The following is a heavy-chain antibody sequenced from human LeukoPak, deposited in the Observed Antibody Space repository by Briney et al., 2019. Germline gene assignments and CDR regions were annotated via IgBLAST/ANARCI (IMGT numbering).Heavy chain of an antibody. V-gene: IGHV3-33*08. Sequence: GGFLRLSCAASGFTFSTYGMHWVRRAPGKGLEWMAVIWYGGSNTYYADSVKGRFTISRDNSKNTLYLQMNSLRAEDTAVYYCARDLSSTSSWATVPDYWGQGTLATVSS. CDR3: ARDLSSTSSWATVPDY. D-gene: IGHD2-2*01. CDR2: IWYGGSNT. CDR1: GFTFSTYG. J-gene: IGHJ4*02.